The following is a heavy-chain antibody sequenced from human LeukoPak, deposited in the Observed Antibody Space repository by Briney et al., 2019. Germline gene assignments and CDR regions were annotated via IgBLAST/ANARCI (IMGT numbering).Heavy chain of an antibody. Sequence: GGSLRLSCAASGFTFSSNAMSWVRQAPGKGLEWVSGISGSGGSTYYADSVKGRFTISRDNSKNTLYLQMNSLRAEDTAVYYCARVGRFYYFDYWGQGTLVTVSS. D-gene: IGHD3-3*01. CDR3: ARVGRFYYFDY. CDR2: ISGSGGST. J-gene: IGHJ4*02. V-gene: IGHV3-23*01. CDR1: GFTFSSNA.